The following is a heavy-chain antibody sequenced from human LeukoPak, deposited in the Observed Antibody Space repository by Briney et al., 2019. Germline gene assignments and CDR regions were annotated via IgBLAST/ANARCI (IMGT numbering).Heavy chain of an antibody. V-gene: IGHV3-30*18. J-gene: IGHJ4*02. D-gene: IGHD3-9*01. CDR2: ISYDGSNK. CDR3: AKVPIRYFDWSFDY. CDR1: GFTFSSYG. Sequence: GGSLRLSCAASGFTFSSYGMHWVRQAPGKGLEWVAVISYDGSNKYYADSVKGRFTISRDNSKNTLYLQMNSLRAEDTAVYYCAKVPIRYFDWSFDYWGQGTLVTVSS.